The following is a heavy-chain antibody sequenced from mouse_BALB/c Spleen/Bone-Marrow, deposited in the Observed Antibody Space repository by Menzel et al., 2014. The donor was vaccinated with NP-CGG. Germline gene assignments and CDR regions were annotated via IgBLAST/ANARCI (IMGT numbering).Heavy chain of an antibody. CDR1: GFTFTDCY. CDR3: ARDENVGIYWYFDV. J-gene: IGHJ1*01. CDR2: IRNKANGYTT. V-gene: IGHV7-3*02. Sequence: EVNVVESGGGSVQPGGSLRLSCATSGFTFTDCYMSWVRQPPGRALEWLGFIRNKANGYTTEYSASVKGRFTISRDNSQRILYLQMNTLRAEDSATYYCARDENVGIYWYFDVWGAGTTVIVSS.